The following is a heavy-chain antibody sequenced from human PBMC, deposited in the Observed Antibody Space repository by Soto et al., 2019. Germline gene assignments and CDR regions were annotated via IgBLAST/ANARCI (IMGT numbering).Heavy chain of an antibody. CDR3: TGGGVSSGLGY. Sequence: EVQLVESGGGLVQPGGSLRLSCVGSGLIFSDYSMNWVRQAPGRGLEWVSYVLNTGGTVYYADSVKGRFTVSRDNAKNSLFLQMDSLRTEDTAVYYCTGGGVSSGLGYWVQGALVTVSS. CDR1: GLIFSDYS. D-gene: IGHD3-22*01. CDR2: VLNTGGTV. V-gene: IGHV3-48*01. J-gene: IGHJ4*02.